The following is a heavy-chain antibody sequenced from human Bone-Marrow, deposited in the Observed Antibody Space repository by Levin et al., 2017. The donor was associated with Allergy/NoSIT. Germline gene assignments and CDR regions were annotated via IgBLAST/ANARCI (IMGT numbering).Heavy chain of an antibody. CDR1: GFTFSNYH. CDR3: ARVPTSHCSGGTCYTDY. V-gene: IGHV3-21*01. CDR2: ISSSSSFI. D-gene: IGHD2-15*01. Sequence: ASVKVSCAVSGFTFSNYHMNWVRQAPGKGLEWVSSISSSSSFIYYADSVKGRFTISRDNAENSLYLQMKSLRAEDTAVYYCARVPTSHCSGGTCYTDYWGQGILVTVSS. J-gene: IGHJ4*02.